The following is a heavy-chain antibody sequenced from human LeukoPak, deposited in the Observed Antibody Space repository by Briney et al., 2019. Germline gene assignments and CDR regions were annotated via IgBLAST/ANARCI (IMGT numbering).Heavy chain of an antibody. V-gene: IGHV1-69*04. Sequence: SVKVSCKASGDTFSSHAFRWVRQAPGQGLEWMGRIIPILAIVNYAQKFQGRVTITADKSTSTAYMELSSLRSEDTAVYYCARRQGTTLNFDYWGQGTLVTVSS. D-gene: IGHD1-1*01. CDR2: IIPILAIV. J-gene: IGHJ4*02. CDR1: GDTFSSHA. CDR3: ARRQGTTLNFDY.